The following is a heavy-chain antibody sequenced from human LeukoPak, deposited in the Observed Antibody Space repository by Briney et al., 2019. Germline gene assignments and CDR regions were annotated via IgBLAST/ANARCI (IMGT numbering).Heavy chain of an antibody. CDR2: IYPDDSDT. CDR3: ARLAGATYSYYAMDV. D-gene: IGHD6-25*01. V-gene: IGHV5-51*01. Sequence: GESLTISCKGSGYNFDNYWIGWVRQMAGKGLEWMGIIYPDDSDTRYSPSFQGQVTLSADKSINTVYLQWNSLKASDSGIYYCARLAGATYSYYAMDVWGQGTTVTVSS. J-gene: IGHJ6*02. CDR1: GYNFDNYW.